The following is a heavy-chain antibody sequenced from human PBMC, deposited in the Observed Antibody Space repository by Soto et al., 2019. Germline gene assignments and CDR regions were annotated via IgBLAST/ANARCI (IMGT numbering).Heavy chain of an antibody. CDR3: TRDASRDSSARGWFDP. CDR1: GFTFRSFT. CDR2: ISSNSAYI. Sequence: GRSLRLSCAASGFTFRSFTMNWVRQAPGKGLEWVSTISSNSAYIYYTDALRGRFTISRDNAKNSLHLQMNSLRAEDTAVYYCTRDASRDSSARGWFDPWGPGTLVTVS. J-gene: IGHJ5*02. D-gene: IGHD6-13*01. V-gene: IGHV3-21*01.